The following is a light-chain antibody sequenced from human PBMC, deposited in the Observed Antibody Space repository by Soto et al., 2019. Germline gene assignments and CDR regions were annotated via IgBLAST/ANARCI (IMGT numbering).Light chain of an antibody. J-gene: IGKJ1*01. CDR2: GAS. CDR1: QGINSF. V-gene: IGKV1-9*01. Sequence: DIQLTHSPSFLSASVGDRVTITCRASQGINSFLAWYQQEPGKAPNLLIYGASTLQNGVPSRFSGSGSGTEFTLTVSSLQPDDFATYYCHQYHNFPRTFGQGTKVDIK. CDR3: HQYHNFPRT.